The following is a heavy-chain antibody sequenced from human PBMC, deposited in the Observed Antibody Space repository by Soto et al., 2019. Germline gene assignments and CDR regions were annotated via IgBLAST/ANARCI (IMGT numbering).Heavy chain of an antibody. V-gene: IGHV1-2*04. Sequence: ASVKVSCKASGYTFTGYYMHWVRQAPGQGLEWMGWINPNSGGTNYAQKFQGWVTMTRDTSISTAYMELSRLRSDDTAVYYCARAYCGGGCPTFDYWGQGTLVTVSS. CDR2: INPNSGGT. D-gene: IGHD2-21*02. CDR3: ARAYCGGGCPTFDY. J-gene: IGHJ4*02. CDR1: GYTFTGYY.